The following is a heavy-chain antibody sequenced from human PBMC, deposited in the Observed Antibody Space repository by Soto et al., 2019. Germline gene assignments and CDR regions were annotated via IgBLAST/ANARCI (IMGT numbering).Heavy chain of an antibody. V-gene: IGHV1-69*12. CDR1: GGTFSSYA. CDR2: IIPIFGTA. D-gene: IGHD5-12*01. Sequence: QVQLVQSGAEVKKPGSSVKVSCKASGGTFSSYAISWVRQAPGQGLEWMGGIIPIFGTANYAQKFPGRVTITADEPTSTAYMALSSLRSEDTAVYYCARVRDRDGYNKNWYFDLWGRGTQVTVSS. CDR3: ARVRDRDGYNKNWYFDL. J-gene: IGHJ2*01.